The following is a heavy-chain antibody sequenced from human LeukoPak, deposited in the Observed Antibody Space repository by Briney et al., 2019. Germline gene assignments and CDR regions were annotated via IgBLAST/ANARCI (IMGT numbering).Heavy chain of an antibody. CDR1: GFTFSSYS. CDR3: ARSNIAVAGDY. V-gene: IGHV3-21*01. Sequence: PGGSLRLSCAASGFTFSSYSMNWVRQAPGKGLEWVSSISSSSGYIYYADSVKGRFTISRDNAKNSLYLQMNSLRAEDTAVYYCARSNIAVAGDYWGQGTLVTVSS. CDR2: ISSSSGYI. J-gene: IGHJ4*02. D-gene: IGHD6-19*01.